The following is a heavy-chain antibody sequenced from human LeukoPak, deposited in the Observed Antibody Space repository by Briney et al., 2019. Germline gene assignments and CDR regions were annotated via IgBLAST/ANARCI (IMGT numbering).Heavy chain of an antibody. CDR2: INPTGGST. Sequence: GASVKVSCKASGYTFPSYFMHWVRQAPGQGLEWMGIINPTGGSTTYAQKLQGRVTMTRDTSTSTVYMELSSLRSDDTAVYYCARTAARRFDYWGQGTLVTVSS. J-gene: IGHJ4*02. CDR1: GYTFPSYF. V-gene: IGHV1-46*01. CDR3: ARTAARRFDY. D-gene: IGHD6-6*01.